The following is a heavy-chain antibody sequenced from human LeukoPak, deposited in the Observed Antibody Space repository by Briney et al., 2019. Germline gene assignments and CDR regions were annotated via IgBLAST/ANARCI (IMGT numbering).Heavy chain of an antibody. Sequence: PGGSLRLSCAASGFTFDDYAMHWVRQAPGKGLEWVSGISWNSGSIGYADSVKGRFTISRDNAKNSLYLQMNSLRAEDMALYYCAKGSDQLGFDYWGQGTLVAVSS. J-gene: IGHJ4*02. D-gene: IGHD2-2*01. V-gene: IGHV3-9*03. CDR1: GFTFDDYA. CDR2: ISWNSGSI. CDR3: AKGSDQLGFDY.